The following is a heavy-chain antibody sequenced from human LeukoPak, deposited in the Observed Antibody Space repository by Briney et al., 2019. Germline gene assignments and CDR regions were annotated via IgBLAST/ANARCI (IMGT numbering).Heavy chain of an antibody. CDR1: GYTFTGYY. CDR3: ARDPIAARGYYYYYMDV. V-gene: IGHV1-2*02. J-gene: IGHJ6*03. Sequence: ASVKVSCKASGYTFTGYYMHWVRQAPGQGLEWMGWINPNSGGTNYAQKFQGRVTMTRDTSISTAYMELSRLRSDDTAVYYCARDPIAARGYYYYYMDVWGKGTTVTVSS. CDR2: INPNSGGT. D-gene: IGHD6-13*01.